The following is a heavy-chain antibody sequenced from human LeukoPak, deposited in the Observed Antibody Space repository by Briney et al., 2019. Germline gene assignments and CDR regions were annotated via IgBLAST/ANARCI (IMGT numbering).Heavy chain of an antibody. J-gene: IGHJ4*02. CDR1: GFTFSSYA. V-gene: IGHV3-23*01. Sequence: GGSLRLSCAASGFTFSSYALTWVRQPPGKGLEWVSTISGGGSSTYYADSVKGRSTISRDNSKDTLFLQMNSLRAEDTAVYYCAKTSGGNYWGQGTLVTVSS. CDR2: ISGGGSST. CDR3: AKTSGGNY. D-gene: IGHD4-23*01.